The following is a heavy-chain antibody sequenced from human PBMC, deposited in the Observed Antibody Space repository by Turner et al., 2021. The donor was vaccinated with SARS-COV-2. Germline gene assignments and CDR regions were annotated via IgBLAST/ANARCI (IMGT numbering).Heavy chain of an antibody. CDR2: ISANNGNT. CDR3: ARTIMIFVGMDV. Sequence: VQLVQSGAAVKKPAASVMVSSKASGYTFTSYGFSWVRQAPGQGLEWMGWISANNGNTNYAQKLQGRVTMTTDTSTSTAYMELRSLRSDDTAVYYCARTIMIFVGMDVWGQGTTVTVSS. V-gene: IGHV1-18*01. CDR1: GYTFTSYG. D-gene: IGHD3-9*01. J-gene: IGHJ6*02.